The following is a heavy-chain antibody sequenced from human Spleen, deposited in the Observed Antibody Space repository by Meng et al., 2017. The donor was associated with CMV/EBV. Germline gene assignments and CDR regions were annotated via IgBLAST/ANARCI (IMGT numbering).Heavy chain of an antibody. CDR1: GFTFSTYS. CDR3: ARGDWSKSYAFDY. V-gene: IGHV3-21*01. D-gene: IGHD2-21*01. J-gene: IGHJ4*02. Sequence: GESLKISCVASGFTFSTYSLNWVRQAPGNGLEWVSSISTSSSYIYYADSVKGRFTISRDNAKKSLYLQMNSLRAEDTAVYYCARGDWSKSYAFDYWGQGTLVTVSS. CDR2: ISTSSSYI.